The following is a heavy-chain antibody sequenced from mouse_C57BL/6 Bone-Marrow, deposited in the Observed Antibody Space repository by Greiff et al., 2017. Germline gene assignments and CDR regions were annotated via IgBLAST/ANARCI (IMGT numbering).Heavy chain of an antibody. J-gene: IGHJ3*01. CDR1: GFTFSDYG. CDR3: ARDYYYGSSPCAY. CDR2: ISSGSSTI. V-gene: IGHV5-17*01. D-gene: IGHD1-1*01. Sequence: EVMLVESGGGLVKPGGSLKLSCAASGFTFSDYGMHWVRQAPEKGLEWVAYISSGSSTIYYADTVKGRFTISRDNAKNTLFLQMTSLRSEDTAMYYCARDYYYGSSPCAYWGQGTLVTVSA.